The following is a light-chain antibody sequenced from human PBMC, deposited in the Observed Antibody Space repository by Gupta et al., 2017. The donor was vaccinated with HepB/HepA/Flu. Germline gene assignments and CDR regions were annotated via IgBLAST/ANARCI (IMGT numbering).Light chain of an antibody. CDR2: GAS. Sequence: EIVLTQSPGTLSLSPGERATLSCRASQTIDNNYVAWYRQRPGQPPRLLIYGASSRATGIPDRFSGGGSGTDFTLTISRLEPEDVAMYYCQKYGGSPLFTFGPGTKVDFK. CDR1: QTIDNNY. CDR3: QKYGGSPLFT. V-gene: IGKV3-20*01. J-gene: IGKJ3*01.